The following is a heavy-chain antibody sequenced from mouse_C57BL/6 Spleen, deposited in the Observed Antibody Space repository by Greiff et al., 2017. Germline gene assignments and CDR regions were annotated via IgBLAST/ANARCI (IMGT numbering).Heavy chain of an antibody. CDR3: ARESIYYGYDGAWFAY. J-gene: IGHJ3*01. Sequence: QVQLQQPGAELVKPGASVKLSCKASGYTFTSYWMHWVKQRPGRGLEWIGRIDPSSGGAKYNEKFKSKATLTVDKSSSTAYMQLSSLTSEDSAVYYCARESIYYGYDGAWFAYWGQGTLVTVSA. CDR2: IDPSSGGA. V-gene: IGHV1-72*01. D-gene: IGHD2-2*01. CDR1: GYTFTSYW.